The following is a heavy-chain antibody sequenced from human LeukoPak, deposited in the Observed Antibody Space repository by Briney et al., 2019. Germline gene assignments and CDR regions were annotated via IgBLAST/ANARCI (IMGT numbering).Heavy chain of an antibody. J-gene: IGHJ6*02. V-gene: IGHV6-1*01. CDR2: TYYRSKWYN. Sequence: SQTLSLTCAISGDSVSSNSAAWNWIRQSPSRGLEWLGRTYYRSKWYNDYAVSVKSRITINPATSKNHFSLQLNSVTPEDTAVYYCARDTQITIFGVAPYYYGMDVWGQGPRSPSP. CDR3: ARDTQITIFGVAPYYYGMDV. CDR1: GDSVSSNSAA. D-gene: IGHD3-3*01.